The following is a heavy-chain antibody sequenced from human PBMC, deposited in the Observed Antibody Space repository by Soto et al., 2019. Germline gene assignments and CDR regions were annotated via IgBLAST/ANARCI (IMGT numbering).Heavy chain of an antibody. D-gene: IGHD2-2*01. CDR2: ISSSSSTI. CDR1: GFTFSSYS. Sequence: GGSLRLSCAASGFTFSSYSMNWVRQAPGKGLEWVSYISSSSSTIYYADSVKGRFTISRDNAKNSLYLQMNSLRAEDTAVYYCARAGYIVVVPAANSAFDYWGQGTLVTVSS. J-gene: IGHJ4*02. V-gene: IGHV3-48*01. CDR3: ARAGYIVVVPAANSAFDY.